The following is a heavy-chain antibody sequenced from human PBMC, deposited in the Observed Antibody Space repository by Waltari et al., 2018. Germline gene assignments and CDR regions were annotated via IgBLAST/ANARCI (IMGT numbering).Heavy chain of an antibody. CDR3: ARDAYSSGWFD. J-gene: IGHJ4*02. CDR2: IIPILGIA. Sequence: QVQLVQSGAEVKKPGSSVKVSCKASGGTFSSYTISWGRQAPGQGLEWMGRIIPILGIANYAQKFQGRVTITADKSTSTAYMELSSLRSEDTAVYYCARDAYSSGWFDWGQGTLVTVSS. CDR1: GGTFSSYT. D-gene: IGHD6-19*01. V-gene: IGHV1-69*08.